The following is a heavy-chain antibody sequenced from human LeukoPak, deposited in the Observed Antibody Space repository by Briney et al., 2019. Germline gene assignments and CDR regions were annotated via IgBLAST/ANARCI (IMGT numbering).Heavy chain of an antibody. CDR2: ISYDGSNK. CDR3: ARYSGSRGFDY. V-gene: IGHV3-30*03. J-gene: IGHJ4*02. CDR1: GFTFSSYG. D-gene: IGHD1-26*01. Sequence: PGRSLRLSCAASGFTFSSYGMHWVRQAPGKGLEWVAVISYDGSNKYYADSVKGRFTISRDNSKNTLDLQMSSLRAEDTAVYYCARYSGSRGFDYWGQGTLVTVSS.